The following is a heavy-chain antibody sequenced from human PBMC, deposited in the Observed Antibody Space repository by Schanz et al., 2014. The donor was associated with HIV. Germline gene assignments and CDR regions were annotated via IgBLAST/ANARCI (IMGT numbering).Heavy chain of an antibody. V-gene: IGHV3-33*05. CDR3: ARSLWFGEIGEAGYGLDV. D-gene: IGHD3-10*01. Sequence: QVQLVESGGGVVQPGKSLRLSCAASGFTFSSYGMHWVRQAPGKGLEWVALISDDGSKKYYIDSVKGRFTISRDNSNKTLFLQTTSLRAEDPAAYYCARSLWFGEIGEAGYGLDVWGRGTLVTVSS. J-gene: IGHJ2*01. CDR2: ISDDGSKK. CDR1: GFTFSSYG.